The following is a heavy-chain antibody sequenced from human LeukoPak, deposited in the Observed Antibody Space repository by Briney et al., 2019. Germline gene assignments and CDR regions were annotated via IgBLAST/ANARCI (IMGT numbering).Heavy chain of an antibody. CDR1: GGTFSSYA. Sequence: SVKVSCKASGGTFSSYAICWVRQAPGQGLEWMGRIIPILGIANYAQKFQGRVTITADKSTSTAYMELRSLRSDDTAVYYCARAYSGGYGWAFDIWGQGTMVTVSS. V-gene: IGHV1-69*04. CDR3: ARAYSGGYGWAFDI. J-gene: IGHJ3*02. CDR2: IIPILGIA. D-gene: IGHD1-26*01.